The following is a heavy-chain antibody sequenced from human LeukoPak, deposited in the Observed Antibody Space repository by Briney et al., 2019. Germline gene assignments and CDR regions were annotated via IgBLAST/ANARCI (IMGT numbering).Heavy chain of an antibody. Sequence: ASVKVSCKASGYIFTTYYMHWMRQAPGQGPEWMGIINPRGGSTDYAQKFQDRVTMTSDTSTSTVYMELSSLRSEDTAVYYCARGQSHDSTSFDYWGQGTLVTVSS. CDR3: ARGQSHDSTSFDY. CDR2: INPRGGST. J-gene: IGHJ4*02. V-gene: IGHV1-46*01. D-gene: IGHD2-21*02. CDR1: GYIFTTYY.